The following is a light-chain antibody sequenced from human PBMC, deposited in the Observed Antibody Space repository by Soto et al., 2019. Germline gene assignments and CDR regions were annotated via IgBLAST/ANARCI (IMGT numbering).Light chain of an antibody. J-gene: IGLJ1*01. CDR1: SSDVGGYNY. V-gene: IGLV2-14*01. CDR2: DVS. CDR3: CSYTTSNTRQIV. Sequence: QALLTQPASVSGSPGQSITISCPGTSSDVGGYNYVSWYQQHPGKAPKFMIYDVSNRPSGVSIRFSGSKSGNTASLTISGLQAEDEADYYCCSYTTSNTRQIVFGTGTKVTVL.